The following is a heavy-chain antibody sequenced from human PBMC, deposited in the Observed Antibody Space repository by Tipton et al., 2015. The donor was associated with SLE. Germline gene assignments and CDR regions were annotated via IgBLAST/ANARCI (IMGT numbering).Heavy chain of an antibody. CDR2: ISGSGGST. J-gene: IGHJ4*02. Sequence: SLRLSCAASGFTFSSYAMSWVRQAPGKGLEWVSAISGSGGSTYYADSVKGRFTISRDNSKNTLYLQMNSLRAEDTAVYYCARGADRIPYSSSRHDFDYWGQGTLVTVSS. CDR3: ARGADRIPYSSSRHDFDY. V-gene: IGHV3-23*01. D-gene: IGHD6-13*01. CDR1: GFTFSSYA.